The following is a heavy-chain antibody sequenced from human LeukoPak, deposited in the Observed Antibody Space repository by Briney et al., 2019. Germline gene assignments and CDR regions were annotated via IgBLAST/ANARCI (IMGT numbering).Heavy chain of an antibody. CDR3: ARTAGYSYLAF. Sequence: ASVKVSCKASGNTFTGHYMHWVRQAPGQGLEWMGWLDLNSGGTNYAQKFQGRVSMTRDTSISTDYMELSRLRSDDTAVYYCARTAGYSYLAFWGQGTLVTVSS. CDR1: GNTFTGHY. J-gene: IGHJ4*02. D-gene: IGHD5-18*01. V-gene: IGHV1-2*02. CDR2: LDLNSGGT.